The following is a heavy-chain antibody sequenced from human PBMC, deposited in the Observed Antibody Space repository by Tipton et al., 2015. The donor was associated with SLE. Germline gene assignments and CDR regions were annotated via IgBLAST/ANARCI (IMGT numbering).Heavy chain of an antibody. D-gene: IGHD5-12*01. CDR3: VRVEGAYDQYYFDS. CDR2: IHNSANT. CDR1: GGSISGFY. J-gene: IGHJ4*02. V-gene: IGHV4-4*09. Sequence: TLSLTCTVSGGSISGFYCSWIRQSPGKGLEWIGYIHNSANTKYNPSLGSRVAISVDTSKNQFSLKLNSVTAADTAVYYCVRVEGAYDQYYFDSWGQGTLVTVSS.